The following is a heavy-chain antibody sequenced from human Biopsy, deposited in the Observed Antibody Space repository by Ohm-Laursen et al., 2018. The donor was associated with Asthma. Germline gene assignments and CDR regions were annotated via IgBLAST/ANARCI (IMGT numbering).Heavy chain of an antibody. CDR1: GGTLSSYA. D-gene: IGHD7-27*01. V-gene: IGHV1-69*01. Sequence: GYSVKVSCKASGGTLSSYAISWVRQAPGQGLEWMGGIIPIFGTANYAQKFQGRVTITADESTSTAYMELSSLRSEDTAVYYCARSSHINWGGYFDYWGQGTLVTVSS. J-gene: IGHJ4*02. CDR3: ARSSHINWGGYFDY. CDR2: IIPIFGTA.